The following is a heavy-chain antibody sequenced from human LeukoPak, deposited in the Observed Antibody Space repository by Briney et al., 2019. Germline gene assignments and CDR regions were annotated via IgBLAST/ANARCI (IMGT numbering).Heavy chain of an antibody. CDR2: MYYSGST. V-gene: IGHV4-39*07. J-gene: IGHJ3*02. Sequence: SETLSLTCTVSGGSISSSSYYWGWLRQPPGNGLEWIGSMYYSGSTYYNPSLKSRVTISVDTSKNQFSLKLSSVTAADTAVYYCARIRFVVVTAISVGLAFDIWGQGTMVTVSS. D-gene: IGHD2-21*02. CDR1: GGSISSSSYY. CDR3: ARIRFVVVTAISVGLAFDI.